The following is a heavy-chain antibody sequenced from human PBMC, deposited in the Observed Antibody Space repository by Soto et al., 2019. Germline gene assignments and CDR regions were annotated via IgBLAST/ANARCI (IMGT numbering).Heavy chain of an antibody. Sequence: VQLVQSGAEVKKPGASVKLSCKASGYTFTFYDINWVRQAPGRGLERMGWMSPSTGNTSYAQRFQGRVTMNSDTSISTAYMEVTRLRPDDTAVYYCARYFDPLDVWGQGTTVTVSS. J-gene: IGHJ6*02. CDR3: ARYFDPLDV. D-gene: IGHD3-9*01. V-gene: IGHV1-8*01. CDR1: GYTFTFYD. CDR2: MSPSTGNT.